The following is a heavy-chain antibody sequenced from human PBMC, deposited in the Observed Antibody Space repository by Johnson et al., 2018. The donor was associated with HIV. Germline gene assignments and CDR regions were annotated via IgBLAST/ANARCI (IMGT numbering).Heavy chain of an antibody. J-gene: IGHJ3*02. CDR3: AREETTAPAAFDI. CDR1: GFTFSNYA. D-gene: IGHD4-17*01. CDR2: ISSDGGST. V-gene: IGHV3-64*01. Sequence: SGFTFSNYAMHWVRQAPGKGLEYVSAISSDGGSTYYANSVKGRFTISRDNSKNTLYLQMGNLRADDMAVYYCAREETTAPAAFDIWGQGTMVTVSS.